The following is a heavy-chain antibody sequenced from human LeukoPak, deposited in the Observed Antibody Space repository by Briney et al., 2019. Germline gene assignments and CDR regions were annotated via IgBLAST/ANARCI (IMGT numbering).Heavy chain of an antibody. V-gene: IGHV3-43D*03. D-gene: IGHD2-2*01. CDR2: ISWDGSNT. J-gene: IGHJ4*02. CDR1: GFTFDDYA. Sequence: GGSLRLPCAASGFTFDDYAMHWVRQAPGKGLEWVSLISWDGSNTYYADSVKGRFTISRDNSKNSLYLQMNSLRAEDTALYYCTKVKWAVDCTTTSCPYFDYWGQGTLVTVSS. CDR3: TKVKWAVDCTTTSCPYFDY.